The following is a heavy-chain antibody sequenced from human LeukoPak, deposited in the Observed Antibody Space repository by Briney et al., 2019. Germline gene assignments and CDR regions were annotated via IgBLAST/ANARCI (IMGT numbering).Heavy chain of an antibody. V-gene: IGHV1-2*02. CDR3: ARELLWFGGPIDY. J-gene: IGHJ4*02. Sequence: GASVKVSCKTSGYTFTGYYMHWVRQAPGQGLEWMGWINPNSGGTNYAQKFQGRVTMTRDTSISTAYMELSRLRSDDTAVYYCARELLWFGGPIDYWGQGTLVTVSS. CDR1: GYTFTGYY. CDR2: INPNSGGT. D-gene: IGHD3-10*01.